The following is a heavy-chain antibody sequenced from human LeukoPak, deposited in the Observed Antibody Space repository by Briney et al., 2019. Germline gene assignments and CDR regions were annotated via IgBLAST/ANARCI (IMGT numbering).Heavy chain of an antibody. J-gene: IGHJ4*02. D-gene: IGHD3-10*01. CDR1: GFTFSDYY. V-gene: IGHV3-11*01. CDR2: ISSSGSTI. Sequence: SGGSLRLSCAASGFTFSDYYMSWIRQAPGKGLEWVSYISSSGSTIYYVDSVKGRFTVSRDNSKNTLYLQMSSLRAGDTAVYYCAKAGHYGSGSYYSDYWGRGTLVTVSP. CDR3: AKAGHYGSGSYYSDY.